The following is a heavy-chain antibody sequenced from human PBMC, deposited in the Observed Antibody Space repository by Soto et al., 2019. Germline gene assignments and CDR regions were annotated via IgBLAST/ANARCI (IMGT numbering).Heavy chain of an antibody. CDR2: ITPFNGDV. CDR3: ASGGAGSGPFTWELPDH. V-gene: IGHV1-45*02. D-gene: IGHD1-26*01. J-gene: IGHJ4*02. Sequence: ASVKVSCKALGNTFTYRYLHWVRQAPGQALEWMGWITPFNGDVHYAQKFQERVTITRDRSINTAYMRMSSLRSEGTAMYYCASGGAGSGPFTWELPDHWGQGTLVTVSS. CDR1: GNTFTYRY.